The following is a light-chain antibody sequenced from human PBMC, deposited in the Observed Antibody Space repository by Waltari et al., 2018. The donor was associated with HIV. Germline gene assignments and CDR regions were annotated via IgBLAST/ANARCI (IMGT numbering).Light chain of an antibody. Sequence: QSALTQPASVSGSPGQSITISCTGTSSDVGGYNYVSWYQQHSGKAPKVMIYEVTNRPSGVSNRFSGSKSGNTASLTISGLQAEDEADYYCSSYTSSNTVVFGGGTKLTVL. V-gene: IGLV2-14*01. CDR2: EVT. CDR1: SSDVGGYNY. CDR3: SSYTSSNTVV. J-gene: IGLJ2*01.